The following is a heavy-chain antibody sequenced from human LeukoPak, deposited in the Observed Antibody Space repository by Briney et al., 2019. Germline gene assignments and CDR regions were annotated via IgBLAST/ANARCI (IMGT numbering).Heavy chain of an antibody. J-gene: IGHJ4*02. CDR3: ARGSGWYVVFDY. Sequence: SETLSLTCAVYGGSFSGYYWSWIGQPPGKGLEWIGEINHSGSTNYNPSLKSRVTISVDTSKNQFSLKLSSVTAADTAVYYCARGSGWYVVFDYWGQGTLVTVSS. D-gene: IGHD6-19*01. CDR2: INHSGST. V-gene: IGHV4-34*01. CDR1: GGSFSGYY.